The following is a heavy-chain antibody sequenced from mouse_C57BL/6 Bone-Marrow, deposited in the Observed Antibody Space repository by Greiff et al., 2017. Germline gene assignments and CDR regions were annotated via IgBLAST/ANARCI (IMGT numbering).Heavy chain of an antibody. Sequence: EVQRVESGGGLVKPGGSLKLSCAASGFTFSDYGMHWVRQAPEKGLEWVAYISSGSSTIYYADTVKGRFTISRDNAKNTLFLQMTSLRSEDTAMYYGARNHYYGSSYDYAMDYWGQGTSVTVSS. D-gene: IGHD1-1*01. V-gene: IGHV5-17*01. J-gene: IGHJ4*01. CDR2: ISSGSSTI. CDR1: GFTFSDYG. CDR3: ARNHYYGSSYDYAMDY.